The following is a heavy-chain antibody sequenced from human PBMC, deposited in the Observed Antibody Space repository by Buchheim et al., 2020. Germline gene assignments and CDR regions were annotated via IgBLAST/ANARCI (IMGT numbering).Heavy chain of an antibody. V-gene: IGHV3-74*01. Sequence: EVHLVESGGGLVQPGGSLRLSCAASGFTFSNYWMHWARQVPGKGLVWVSRINTDGSGTSHADSVEGRFTISRDNAKNTRYLQMNSLRVEDTAVYYCGRDLWSAMDVWGQGTT. J-gene: IGHJ6*02. D-gene: IGHD3-3*01. CDR1: GFTFSNYW. CDR2: INTDGSGT. CDR3: GRDLWSAMDV.